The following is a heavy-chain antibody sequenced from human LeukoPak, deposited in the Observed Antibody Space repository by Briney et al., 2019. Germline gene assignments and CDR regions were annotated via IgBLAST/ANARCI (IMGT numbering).Heavy chain of an antibody. J-gene: IGHJ4*02. CDR2: LSGSGYNT. D-gene: IGHD2-2*01. Sequence: GGSLRLSCAASGFTFSSHALSSVRQAPGKGLEWVSSLSGSGYNTYYADSVKGRFTISRDNSKNTVYLKMNSLRAEDTAVYYCAKDPYGTRYFDYWGQGTLVTVSS. V-gene: IGHV3-23*01. CDR1: GFTFSSHA. CDR3: AKDPYGTRYFDY.